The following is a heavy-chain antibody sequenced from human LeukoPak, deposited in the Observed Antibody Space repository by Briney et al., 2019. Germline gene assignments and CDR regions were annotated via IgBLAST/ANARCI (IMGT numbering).Heavy chain of an antibody. D-gene: IGHD1-1*01. J-gene: IGHJ6*03. CDR2: ISVYIGNT. CDR3: ARAVNDASTPVLDYYYYMDV. Sequence: GASVKVSCKASGYTFTSYGISWVRQAPGQGLEWMGVISVYIGNTNYAQKLQGRVTMTTDTSTSTAYMEMRSLRSDDTAVYDCARAVNDASTPVLDYYYYMDVWGKGTTVTVAS. V-gene: IGHV1-18*01. CDR1: GYTFTSYG.